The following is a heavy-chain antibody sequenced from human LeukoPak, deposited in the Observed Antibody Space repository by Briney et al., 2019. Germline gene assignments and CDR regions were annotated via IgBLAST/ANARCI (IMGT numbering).Heavy chain of an antibody. CDR2: ISHSGST. Sequence: SETLSLTCAVSGYSISSGYYWGWIRQPPGKGLEWIGSISHSGSTYYNRSLKSRVTILVDTSKNQFSLKLNSVTAADTAVNYCARQLDGGGYLSPDYWGQGTLVTVSS. V-gene: IGHV4-38-2*01. CDR1: GYSISSGYY. J-gene: IGHJ4*02. CDR3: ARQLDGGGYLSPDY. D-gene: IGHD1-26*01.